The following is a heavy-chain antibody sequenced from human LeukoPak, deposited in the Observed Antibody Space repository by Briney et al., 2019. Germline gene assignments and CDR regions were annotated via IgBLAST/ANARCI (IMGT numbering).Heavy chain of an antibody. Sequence: PSETLSLTCTVSDDSINNIDWWWSWLRQPPGKGLEWIGEINHSGSTNYNPSLKSRVTISVDTSKNQFSLKLSSVTAADTAVYYCARRRYGSGPPDYWGQGTLVTVSS. CDR2: INHSGST. D-gene: IGHD3-10*01. CDR3: ARRRYGSGPPDY. J-gene: IGHJ4*02. V-gene: IGHV4-4*02. CDR1: DDSINNIDW.